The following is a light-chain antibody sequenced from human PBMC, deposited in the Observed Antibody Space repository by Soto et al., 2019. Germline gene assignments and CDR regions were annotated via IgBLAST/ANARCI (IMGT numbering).Light chain of an antibody. CDR1: QPISSW. Sequence: DIQMTQFPSTLSASVGDRVTITCRASQPISSWLAWYHQKPGKAPKLLIYAASSLQSGVPSRFSGSGSGTDFTLTISSLQPEDFATYYCQQSYSIPPTFGQGTKVDI. V-gene: IGKV1-39*01. CDR2: AAS. J-gene: IGKJ1*01. CDR3: QQSYSIPPT.